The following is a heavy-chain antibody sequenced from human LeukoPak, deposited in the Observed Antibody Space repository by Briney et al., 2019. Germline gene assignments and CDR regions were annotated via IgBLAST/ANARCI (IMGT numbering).Heavy chain of an antibody. J-gene: IGHJ4*02. CDR1: GFTFSDYY. V-gene: IGHV3-11*01. CDR2: ISSSGSTI. CDR3: AKDYYYGSGTTVPYFDY. D-gene: IGHD3-10*01. Sequence: GGSLRLSCAASGFTFSDYYINWIRQAPGKGLEWISHISSSGSTIYYADSVEGRFTISRDNAKNSLYLQMNSLRAEDTALYYCAKDYYYGSGTTVPYFDYWGQGTLVTVSS.